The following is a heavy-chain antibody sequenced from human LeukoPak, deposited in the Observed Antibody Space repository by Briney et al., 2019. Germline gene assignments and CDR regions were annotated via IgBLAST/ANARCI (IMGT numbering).Heavy chain of an antibody. D-gene: IGHD2-2*01. V-gene: IGHV3-7*01. CDR2: IKQDGSEK. Sequence: GGSLRLSCAASGFTFSSYWMSWVRQAPGKGLEWVANIKQDGSEKYYVDSVKGRFTISRDNAKNSLYLQMNSLRAEDTAVYYCAREDIVVLPVHEGGGYDYWGQGTLVTVSS. CDR3: AREDIVVLPVHEGGGYDY. J-gene: IGHJ4*02. CDR1: GFTFSSYW.